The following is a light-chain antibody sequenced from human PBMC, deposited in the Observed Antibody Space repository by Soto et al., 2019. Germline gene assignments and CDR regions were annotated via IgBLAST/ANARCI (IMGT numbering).Light chain of an antibody. CDR2: AAS. Sequence: IQMTQSPSTLSASVGDRVTITCRASQSISSWLAWYQQRPGKAPKLLIYAASSLQSGVPSRFSGSGSGTDFTLTISSLQPEDFATYYCQQSYSTPRITFGQGTRLEIK. CDR1: QSISSW. CDR3: QQSYSTPRIT. V-gene: IGKV1-39*01. J-gene: IGKJ5*01.